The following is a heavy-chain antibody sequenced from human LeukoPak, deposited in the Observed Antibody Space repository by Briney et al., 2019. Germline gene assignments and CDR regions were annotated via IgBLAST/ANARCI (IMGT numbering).Heavy chain of an antibody. J-gene: IGHJ4*02. CDR1: GFTFSIYA. Sequence: GGSLRLSCAASGFTFSIYAMSWVRQVPGKGLEWVSTISGSGGSTYYADSVKGRFTISRDNSKNTLSLQMNSLRAEDTAVYYCAKDTHTAMALTLDYWGQGTLVTVSS. CDR2: ISGSGGST. CDR3: AKDTHTAMALTLDY. V-gene: IGHV3-23*01. D-gene: IGHD5-18*01.